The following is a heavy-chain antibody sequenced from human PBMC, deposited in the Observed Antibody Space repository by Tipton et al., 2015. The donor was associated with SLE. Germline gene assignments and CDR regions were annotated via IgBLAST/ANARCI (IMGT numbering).Heavy chain of an antibody. CDR1: GYTFTGYY. CDR2: INPNSGGT. D-gene: IGHD3-10*01. V-gene: IGHV1-2*02. CDR3: ARDGSDNGSGSYYYGMDV. Sequence: QSGPEVKKPGASVKVSCKASGYTFTGYYMHWVRQAPGQGLEWMGWINPNSGGTNYAQKFQGRVTMTRDTSISTAYMELSRLRSDDTAVYYCARDGSDNGSGSYYYGMDVWGQGTTVTVSS. J-gene: IGHJ6*02.